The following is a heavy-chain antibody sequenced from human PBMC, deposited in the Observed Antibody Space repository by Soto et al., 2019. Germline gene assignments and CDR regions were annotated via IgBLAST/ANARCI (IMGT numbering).Heavy chain of an antibody. CDR2: FDPSDSYT. V-gene: IGHV5-10-1*01. Sequence: GEFPGSWSQGSRRRLSSCRRRRVRQIPGTGLQKIVGFDPSDSYTNYSPSFQGHVTISADKSISTAYLQWSSLKASDTAMYYFAGHRQQLVTVQQQLATDHYYSGMDVWGQGTTVTVSS. CDR1: RRRLSSCR. CDR3: AGHRQQLVTVQQQLATDHYYSGMDV. D-gene: IGHD6-13*01. J-gene: IGHJ6*02.